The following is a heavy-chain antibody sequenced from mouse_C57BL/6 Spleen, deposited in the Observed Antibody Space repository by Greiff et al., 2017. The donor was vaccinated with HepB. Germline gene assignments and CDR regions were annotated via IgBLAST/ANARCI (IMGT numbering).Heavy chain of an antibody. CDR3: ARRRNYYGSSYDYAMDY. Sequence: VQLQQSDAELVKPGASVKISCKVSGYTFTDHTIHWMKQRPEQGLEWIGYIYPRDGSTKYNEKFKGKATLTVDKSSSTAYMQLSSLTSEDSAVYYCARRRNYYGSSYDYAMDYWGQGTSVTVSS. V-gene: IGHV1-78*01. J-gene: IGHJ4*01. CDR1: GYTFTDHT. D-gene: IGHD1-1*01. CDR2: IYPRDGST.